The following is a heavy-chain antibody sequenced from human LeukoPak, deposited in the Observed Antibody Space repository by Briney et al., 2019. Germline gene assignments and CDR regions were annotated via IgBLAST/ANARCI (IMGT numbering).Heavy chain of an antibody. Sequence: GGSLRLSCVVSGLTFSNYWMIWVRQAPGRGLESVAIVNEDGSAKYYLDSVKGRFTISRDNARNSLYLEMNSLRAEDTAVYYCARDYWRSIDHWGQGTLVTVSS. V-gene: IGHV3-7*01. J-gene: IGHJ4*02. D-gene: IGHD1-1*01. CDR3: ARDYWRSIDH. CDR1: GLTFSNYW. CDR2: VNEDGSAK.